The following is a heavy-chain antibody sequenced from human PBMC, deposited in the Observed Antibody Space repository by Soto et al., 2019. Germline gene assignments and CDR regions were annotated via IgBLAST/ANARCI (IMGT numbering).Heavy chain of an antibody. D-gene: IGHD7-27*01. CDR3: ARDAGSWGY. V-gene: IGHV3-48*02. CDR2: ISSSSSTI. CDR1: GFTFSDYS. Sequence: EVQLVESGGGLVQPGGSLRLSCAASGFTFSDYSMDWVRQAPGKGLEWVSYISSSSSTIYYADSVKGRFTISRDNAKNSLYLQLNSLRDADTAVYSCARDAGSWGYWGQGTLVTVSS. J-gene: IGHJ4*02.